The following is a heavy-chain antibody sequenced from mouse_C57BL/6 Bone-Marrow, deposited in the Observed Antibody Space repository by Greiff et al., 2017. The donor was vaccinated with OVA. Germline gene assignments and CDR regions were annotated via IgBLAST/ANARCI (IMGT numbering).Heavy chain of an antibody. Sequence: EVKVVESGGDLVKPGGSLKLSCAASGFTFSSYGMSWVRQTPDKRLEWVATISSGGSYTYYPDSVKGRFTISRDNAKNTLYLQMSSLKSEDTAMYYCARHEGRRTPWFAYWGQGTLVTVSA. CDR3: ARHEGRRTPWFAY. J-gene: IGHJ3*01. CDR2: ISSGGSYT. V-gene: IGHV5-6*01. CDR1: GFTFSSYG.